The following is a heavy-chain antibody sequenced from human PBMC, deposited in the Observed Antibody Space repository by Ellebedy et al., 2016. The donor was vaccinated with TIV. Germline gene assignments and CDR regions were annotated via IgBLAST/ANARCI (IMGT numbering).Heavy chain of an antibody. V-gene: IGHV3-48*01. J-gene: IGHJ3*02. CDR2: ISSSSSTI. Sequence: GESLKISXAASGFTFSQYGMNWVRQAPGKGLEWVSYISSSSSTIYYADSVKGRFTISRDDSKDTLYVQMNSLRPEDTAVYYCAREEPDYGDYGPSFDIWGQGTMVTVSS. CDR3: AREEPDYGDYGPSFDI. D-gene: IGHD4-17*01. CDR1: GFTFSQYG.